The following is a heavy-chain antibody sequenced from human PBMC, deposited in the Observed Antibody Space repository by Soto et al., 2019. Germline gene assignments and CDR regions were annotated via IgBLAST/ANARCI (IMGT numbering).Heavy chain of an antibody. CDR2: IYYSGST. CDR1: GGSIRRYY. Sequence: SETLSLTCTVSGGSIRRYYWSWIRQPPGKGLEWIGYIYYSGSTNYNPSLKSRVTISVDTSKNQFSLKLTSVTAADTAVYYCARLPVDAFDIWGQGTMVTVSS. CDR3: ARLPVDAFDI. J-gene: IGHJ3*02. D-gene: IGHD4-4*01. V-gene: IGHV4-59*08.